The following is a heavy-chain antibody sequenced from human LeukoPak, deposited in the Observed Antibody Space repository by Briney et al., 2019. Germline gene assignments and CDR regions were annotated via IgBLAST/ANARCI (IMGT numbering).Heavy chain of an antibody. CDR1: GFTFSSYA. Sequence: PGGSLRLSCAASGFTFSSYAMNWVRQAPGKGLEWVSGISGSGASTYYADSVKGRFTISRDTSKNTLYLQMNSLRAEDTAVYYWAKPLCSGGSCYYYFDYWGQGTLVTVSS. CDR3: AKPLCSGGSCYYYFDY. D-gene: IGHD2-15*01. J-gene: IGHJ4*02. V-gene: IGHV3-23*01. CDR2: ISGSGAST.